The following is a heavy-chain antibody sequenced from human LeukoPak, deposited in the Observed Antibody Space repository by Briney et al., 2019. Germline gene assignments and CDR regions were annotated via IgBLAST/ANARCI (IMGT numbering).Heavy chain of an antibody. CDR3: ASTVVTPAFDI. Sequence: SETLSLTCTVSGGSISSGDYYWSWIRQPPGKGLEWIGYIYYSGSTYYNPSLKSRVTISVDTSENQFSLKLSSVTAADTAVYYCASTVVTPAFDIWGQGTMVTVSS. CDR2: IYYSGST. CDR1: GGSISSGDYY. J-gene: IGHJ3*02. V-gene: IGHV4-30-4*08. D-gene: IGHD4-23*01.